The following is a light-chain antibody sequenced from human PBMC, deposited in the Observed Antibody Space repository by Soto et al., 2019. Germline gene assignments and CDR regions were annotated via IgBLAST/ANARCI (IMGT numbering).Light chain of an antibody. J-gene: IGKJ2*01. CDR2: GAS. CDR3: QQYNNWPPYT. Sequence: EIVMTQSPATLSVSPGERATLSCRASQIISTNLAWYQQKPGQAPRLLMYGASTRATGIPARFSGSGSGTEFTLTISSLQSEDFAVYYCQQYNNWPPYTFGQGTKLEIK. V-gene: IGKV3-15*01. CDR1: QIISTN.